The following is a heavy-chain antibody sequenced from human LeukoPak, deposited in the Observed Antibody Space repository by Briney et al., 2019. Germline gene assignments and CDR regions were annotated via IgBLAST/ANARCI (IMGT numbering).Heavy chain of an antibody. CDR2: ICNSGSTI. CDR3: ARDGLLWFGESPTRFIGMDV. Sequence: PGGSLRLSRAASGVTLSRYEANCVRQAPGKGLEWGSYICNSGSTIYYADSVKGGFPISRDNAKNSLYLQMNSLRAEDTAVYYCARDGLLWFGESPTRFIGMDVWGQGTTVTVSS. J-gene: IGHJ6*02. CDR1: GVTLSRYE. V-gene: IGHV3-48*03. D-gene: IGHD3-10*01.